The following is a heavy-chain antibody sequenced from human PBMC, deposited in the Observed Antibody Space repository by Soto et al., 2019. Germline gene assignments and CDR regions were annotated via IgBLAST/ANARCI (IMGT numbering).Heavy chain of an antibody. J-gene: IGHJ4*02. CDR1: GFTFSGSA. CDR3: TSTRWGYCSSTSCSGV. CDR2: IRSKANSYAT. V-gene: IGHV3-73*02. D-gene: IGHD2-2*01. Sequence: EVQLVESGGGLVQPGGSLKLSCAASGFTFSGSAMHWVRQASGKGLEWVGRIRSKANSYATAYAASVKGRFTISRDDSKNTAYLQMNSLKTEDMAVYYCTSTRWGYCSSTSCSGVCGQGTVVTVSS.